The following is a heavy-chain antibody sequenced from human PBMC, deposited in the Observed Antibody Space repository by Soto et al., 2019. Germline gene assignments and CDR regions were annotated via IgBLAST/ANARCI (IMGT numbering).Heavy chain of an antibody. CDR3: ATQSSVAGPTYQYYGVDV. Sequence: GESLKMSCDGSGYSFTIDCIGLVLQMPGKGLEWMGIISPGDSDIRYSPSFQGQVTISADNSISTAYLQWSSLKASDTAMYYCATQSSVAGPTYQYYGVDVWGQGTTVTVSS. CDR1: GYSFTIDC. CDR2: ISPGDSDI. V-gene: IGHV5-51*01. J-gene: IGHJ6*02. D-gene: IGHD6-19*01.